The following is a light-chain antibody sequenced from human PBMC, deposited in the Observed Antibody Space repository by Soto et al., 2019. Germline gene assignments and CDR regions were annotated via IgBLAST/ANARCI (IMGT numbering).Light chain of an antibody. CDR1: SSDVGRYNY. V-gene: IGLV2-11*01. J-gene: IGLJ1*01. CDR3: CSYAGGYIFV. CDR2: DVT. Sequence: QSALAQPRSVSGSPGQSVTISCTGTSSDVGRYNYVSWYQQHPGTAPKLIIYDVTKRPSGVPDRFSGSKSSNTASLTISGLQAEGEVDYYCCSYAGGYIFVFGTGTKVTV.